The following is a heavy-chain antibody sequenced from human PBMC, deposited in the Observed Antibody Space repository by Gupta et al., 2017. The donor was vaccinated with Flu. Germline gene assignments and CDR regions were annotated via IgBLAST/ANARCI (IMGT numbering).Heavy chain of an antibody. Sequence: EVQLVESGGGLVQPGRSLRLSCAASGFSFDDYAMHWVRQAPGKGLEWVTGINWHAGKIAYADSVKGRFTISRDTAKNSLYLQMNSLRPEDTAMYYCAKEGAKVGATYFDDWGQGTLVTVSS. V-gene: IGHV3-9*01. CDR3: AKEGAKVGATYFDD. CDR1: GFSFDDYA. CDR2: INWHAGKI. D-gene: IGHD1-26*01. J-gene: IGHJ4*02.